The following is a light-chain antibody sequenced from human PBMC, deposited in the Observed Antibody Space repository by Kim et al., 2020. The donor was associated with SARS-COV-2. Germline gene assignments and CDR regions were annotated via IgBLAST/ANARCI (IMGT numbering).Light chain of an antibody. Sequence: SPGERATRSCRASQSLSSSYLAWYQQRPGQAPRLLISGASNRATGIPDRFSGSGSGTDFSLTISRLEPEDFAVYYCQQYSSSPFTFGPGTKVDIK. CDR1: QSLSSSY. V-gene: IGKV3-20*01. CDR2: GAS. J-gene: IGKJ3*01. CDR3: QQYSSSPFT.